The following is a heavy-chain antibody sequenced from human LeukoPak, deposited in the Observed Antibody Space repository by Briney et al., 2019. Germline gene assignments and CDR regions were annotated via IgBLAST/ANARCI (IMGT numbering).Heavy chain of an antibody. D-gene: IGHD1-26*01. V-gene: IGHV1-18*01. CDR3: ARDSGSYPYFDY. Sequence: ASVKVSCEASGYTFTSYGISWVRQAPGQGLEWMGWISAYNGNTNYAQKLQGRVTMTTGTSTSTAYMGLRSLRSDDTAVYYCARDSGSYPYFDYWGQGTLVTVSS. CDR1: GYTFTSYG. CDR2: ISAYNGNT. J-gene: IGHJ4*02.